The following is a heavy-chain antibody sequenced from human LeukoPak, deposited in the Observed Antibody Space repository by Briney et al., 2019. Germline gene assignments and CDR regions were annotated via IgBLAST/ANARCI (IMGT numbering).Heavy chain of an antibody. CDR1: GYTFTSYY. J-gene: IGHJ3*02. Sequence: ASVKVSCKASGYTFTSYYMHWVRQAPGQGLEWMGIINPSGGSTSYAQKFQGRVTMTRDTSTSTAYMELSSLRSEDTAVYYCARDPAYSNYADDAFDIWGQGTMVTVSS. D-gene: IGHD4-11*01. CDR2: INPSGGST. V-gene: IGHV1-46*01. CDR3: ARDPAYSNYADDAFDI.